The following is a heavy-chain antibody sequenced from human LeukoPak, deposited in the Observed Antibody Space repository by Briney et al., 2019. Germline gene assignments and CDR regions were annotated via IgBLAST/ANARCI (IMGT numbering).Heavy chain of an antibody. Sequence: GGSLRLSCVASGFTFNNYAMTWVRQAPGKGLEWVSAISAIGYSTYYADFVKGRFTIYRDNSKNTLYLQMNSLRAEDTALYFCAQWSRYFDYWGQGTLVTVSS. D-gene: IGHD1-26*01. J-gene: IGHJ4*02. CDR3: AQWSRYFDY. V-gene: IGHV3-23*01. CDR1: GFTFNNYA. CDR2: ISAIGYST.